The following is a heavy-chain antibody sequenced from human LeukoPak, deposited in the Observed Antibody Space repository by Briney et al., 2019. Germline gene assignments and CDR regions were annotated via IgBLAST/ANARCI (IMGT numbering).Heavy chain of an antibody. Sequence: ASVKVSCKASGYTFTGYYMHWVRQAPGQGLEWMGWINPNSGGTNYAQRFQGRVTMTRDTSMSTAYMELSRLRSDDSAVYYCARYFDDSSGSSSDAFVILCQWRMVTVSS. CDR1: GYTFTGYY. J-gene: IGHJ3*02. D-gene: IGHD3-22*01. CDR2: INPNSGGT. CDR3: ARYFDDSSGSSSDAFVI. V-gene: IGHV1-2*02.